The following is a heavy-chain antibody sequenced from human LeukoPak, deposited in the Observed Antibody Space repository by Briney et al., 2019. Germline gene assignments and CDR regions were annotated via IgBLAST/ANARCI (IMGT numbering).Heavy chain of an antibody. V-gene: IGHV3-23*01. Sequence: GGSLRLSCAASGFTFSSYAMSWVRQAPGKGLECVSAISGSGGSTYYADSVKGRFTISRDNSKNTLYLQMNSLRAEDTAVYYCAKGPGAIGDFWSGYYSGKSNWFDPWGQGTLVTVSS. CDR2: ISGSGGST. J-gene: IGHJ5*02. CDR3: AKGPGAIGDFWSGYYSGKSNWFDP. CDR1: GFTFSSYA. D-gene: IGHD3-3*01.